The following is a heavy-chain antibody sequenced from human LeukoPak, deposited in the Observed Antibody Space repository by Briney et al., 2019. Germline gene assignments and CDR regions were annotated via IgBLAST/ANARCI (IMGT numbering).Heavy chain of an antibody. Sequence: GRSLRLSCADSGFTFSSYAMHWVPQAPGKGLEWVAVISYDGNNEYYADSVKGRFTISRDNYKNTLYLQMNSLRAEDTAVYYCARDRFCTSASCYKDYWGQGTLVTISS. V-gene: IGHV3-30*14. CDR3: ARDRFCTSASCYKDY. CDR1: GFTFSSYA. D-gene: IGHD2-2*02. J-gene: IGHJ4*02. CDR2: ISYDGNNE.